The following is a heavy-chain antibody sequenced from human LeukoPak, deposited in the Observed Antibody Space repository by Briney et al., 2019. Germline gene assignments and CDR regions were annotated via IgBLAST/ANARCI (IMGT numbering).Heavy chain of an antibody. Sequence: NPSDTLSLTCTVSGGSISSYYWSWIRQPPGKGLEWIGYIYYSGSTNYNPSLKSRVTISVDTSKNQFSLKLSSVTAADTAVYYCTRVGGTNYYYYGMDVWGQGTTVTVSS. CDR1: GGSISSYY. D-gene: IGHD1-1*01. CDR3: TRVGGTNYYYYGMDV. V-gene: IGHV4-59*01. J-gene: IGHJ6*02. CDR2: IYYSGST.